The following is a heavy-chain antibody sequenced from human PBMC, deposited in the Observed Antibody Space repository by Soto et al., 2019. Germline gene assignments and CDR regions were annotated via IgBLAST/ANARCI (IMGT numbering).Heavy chain of an antibody. CDR3: ARRGDGYNAGYYCGLDV. CDR2: IYPGAPDP. J-gene: IGHJ6*02. V-gene: IGHV5-51*01. D-gene: IGHD5-12*01. Sequence: GDTLKPSPKGSGYDFSYYWIGWPRQKPGKGLVWMGIIYPGAPDPRYSPSFQGQVTISADKASSAAYLPWGSLKASDTAKYYCARRGDGYNAGYYCGLDVWGQGTTVTVSS. CDR1: GYDFSYYW.